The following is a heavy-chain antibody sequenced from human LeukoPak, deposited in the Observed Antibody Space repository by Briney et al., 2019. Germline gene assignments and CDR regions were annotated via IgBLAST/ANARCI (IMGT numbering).Heavy chain of an antibody. CDR2: IKSKTDGGTT. J-gene: IGHJ4*02. V-gene: IGHV3-15*01. CDR3: TTDRGIADRQDLEARDY. Sequence: GGSLRLSCAASGFTFSNAWMSWVRQAPGKGLEWVSRIKSKTDGGTTDYAAPVKGRFTISRDDSKNTLYLQMNSLKTEDTPVYYCTTDRGIADRQDLEARDYWGQGTLVTVSS. D-gene: IGHD6-6*01. CDR1: GFTFSNAW.